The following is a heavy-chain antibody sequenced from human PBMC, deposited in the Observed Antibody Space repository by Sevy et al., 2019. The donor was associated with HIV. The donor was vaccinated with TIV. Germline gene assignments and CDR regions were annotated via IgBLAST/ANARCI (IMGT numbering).Heavy chain of an antibody. Sequence: SETLSLTCTVSGGSISSYYWSWIRQPPGKGLEWIGYIYYSGSTNYNPSLKSRVTISVDTSKNQFSLKLGLVTAADTAVYYCAREGRYAHNWFDPWGQGTLVTVSS. CDR3: AREGRYAHNWFDP. V-gene: IGHV4-59*01. J-gene: IGHJ5*02. D-gene: IGHD3-16*01. CDR2: IYYSGST. CDR1: GGSISSYY.